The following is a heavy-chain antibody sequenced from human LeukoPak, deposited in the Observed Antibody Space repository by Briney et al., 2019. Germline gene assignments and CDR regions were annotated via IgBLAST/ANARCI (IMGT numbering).Heavy chain of an antibody. D-gene: IGHD1-14*01. Sequence: GGSLRLSCAASGFTFSNYAMSWVRQAPGKGLEWVSIITNSGGGTFYADSVKGRFTISRDNSKNTLYLQMNSLRVEDTAVYYCAKAPRITGMYFDSWGQGTLVTVSS. CDR3: AKAPRITGMYFDS. CDR2: ITNSGGGT. V-gene: IGHV3-23*01. J-gene: IGHJ4*02. CDR1: GFTFSNYA.